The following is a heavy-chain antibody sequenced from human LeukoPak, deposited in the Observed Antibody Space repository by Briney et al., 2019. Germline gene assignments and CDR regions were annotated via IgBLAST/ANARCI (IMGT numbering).Heavy chain of an antibody. V-gene: IGHV1-69*04. CDR1: GGTFSSYA. J-gene: IGHJ4*02. Sequence: SVKVSCKASGGTFSSYAISWVRQAPGQGLEWMGRIIPILGIANYAQKLQGRVTMTTDTSTSTAYMELRSLRSDDTAVYYCARQIYGTTSKFDYWGQGTLVTVSS. CDR2: IIPILGIA. CDR3: ARQIYGTTSKFDY. D-gene: IGHD4-17*01.